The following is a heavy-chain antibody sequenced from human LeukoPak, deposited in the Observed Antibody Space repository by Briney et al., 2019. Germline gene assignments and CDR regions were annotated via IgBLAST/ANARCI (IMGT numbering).Heavy chain of an antibody. D-gene: IGHD5-12*01. CDR3: ARGGDSGYDYLDY. CDR2: IYYSGST. J-gene: IGHJ4*02. Sequence: SETLSLTCTVSGGSISSSSYYWSWIRQPPGKGLEWIGYIYYSGSTKYNPSLKSRVTISVDTSKNQFSLRLSSVTAADTAVYYCARGGDSGYDYLDYWGQGTLVTVSS. V-gene: IGHV4-61*05. CDR1: GGSISSSSYY.